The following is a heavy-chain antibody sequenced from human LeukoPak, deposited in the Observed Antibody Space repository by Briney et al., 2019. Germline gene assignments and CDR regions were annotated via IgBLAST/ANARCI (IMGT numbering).Heavy chain of an antibody. V-gene: IGHV3-23*01. CDR2: ISGSGGRT. CDR3: AKRVNNADIRYFDY. Sequence: GGSLRLSGAASGFTFSSYGMSWLRQAPGKGLEWVSAISGSGGRTYYADSVKGRFTIYRENSKNTLYLQMNSLRAEDTAVYYCAKRVNNADIRYFDYWGPGTLVTVSS. D-gene: IGHD3-9*01. J-gene: IGHJ4*02. CDR1: GFTFSSYG.